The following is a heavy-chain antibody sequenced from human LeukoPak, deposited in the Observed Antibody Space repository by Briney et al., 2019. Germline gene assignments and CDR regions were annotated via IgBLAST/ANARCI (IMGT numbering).Heavy chain of an antibody. J-gene: IGHJ2*01. D-gene: IGHD3-16*01. V-gene: IGHV3-23*01. CDR3: AKGDLMGGHFDL. Sequence: RSGGSLRLSCAASGFTFSSYAMSWVRQAPGKGLEWVSGISGSGGSTYYADSVKGRFTISRDNSKNTLYLQMNSLGAEDTAVYYCAKGDLMGGHFDLWGRGTLVTVSS. CDR2: ISGSGGST. CDR1: GFTFSSYA.